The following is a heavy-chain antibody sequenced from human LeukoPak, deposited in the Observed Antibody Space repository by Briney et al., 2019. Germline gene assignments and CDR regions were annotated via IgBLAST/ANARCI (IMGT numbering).Heavy chain of an antibody. J-gene: IGHJ4*02. D-gene: IGHD7-27*01. CDR1: GGSFSGYY. CDR3: ARALGTSFDY. Sequence: SEALSLTCTVYGGSFSGYYWSWIRQPPGKGLEWIGEINHSGSTNYNPSLKSRVTISVDTSKNQFSLKLSSVTAADTAVYYCARALGTSFDYWGQGTLVTVSS. V-gene: IGHV4-34*01. CDR2: INHSGST.